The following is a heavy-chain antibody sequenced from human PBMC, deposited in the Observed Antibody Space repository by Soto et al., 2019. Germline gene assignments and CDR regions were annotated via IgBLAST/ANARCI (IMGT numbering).Heavy chain of an antibody. D-gene: IGHD3-22*01. CDR3: VRTTYFSDSSGYTRCFDF. Sequence: PGGSLRLSCAGSGITLGDHYIDWVRQAPGKRLEWVGRSRDKAQGYSTAYEASAKGRFPASRDESENSVYLQMNRLKTEDTAVYYCVRTTYFSDSSGYTRCFDFCGQGTLVTVSS. V-gene: IGHV3-72*01. J-gene: IGHJ4*02. CDR2: SRDKAQGYST. CDR1: GITLGDHY.